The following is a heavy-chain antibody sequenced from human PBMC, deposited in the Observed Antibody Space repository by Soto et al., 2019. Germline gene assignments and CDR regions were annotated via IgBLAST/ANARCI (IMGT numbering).Heavy chain of an antibody. CDR1: SDSLSSYY. J-gene: IGHJ4*02. CDR2: TDYSGNT. V-gene: IGHV4-59*08. CDR3: ARAVGDPLCYLDY. Sequence: SETLSLTCTVSSDSLSSYYCIWIRQSPGKGLEWIGYTDYSGNTNYNPSLKSRVTISGDTSKNQFSLRLSSVTAADTAVYYCARAVGDPLCYLDYWGQGTLVTVSS. D-gene: IGHD6-19*01.